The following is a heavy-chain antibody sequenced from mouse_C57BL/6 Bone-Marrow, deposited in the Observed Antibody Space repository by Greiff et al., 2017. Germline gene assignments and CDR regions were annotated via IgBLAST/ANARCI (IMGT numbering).Heavy chain of an antibody. V-gene: IGHV1-26*01. CDR3: ARERWLPYFDD. CDR2: INPNNGGT. Sequence: EVQLQQSGPELVKPGASVKISCKASGYTFTDYYMNWVKQSHGKSLEWIGDINPNNGGTSYNQKFKGKATLTVDKSSSTAYMELRSLTSEDSAVYYCARERWLPYFDDWGKGTTLTVSS. CDR1: GYTFTDYY. D-gene: IGHD2-3*01. J-gene: IGHJ2*01.